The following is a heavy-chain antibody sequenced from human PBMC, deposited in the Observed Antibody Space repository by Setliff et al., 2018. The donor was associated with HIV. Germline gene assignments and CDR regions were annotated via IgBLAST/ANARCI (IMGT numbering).Heavy chain of an antibody. J-gene: IGHJ4*02. CDR1: GFTFRNYG. Sequence: GGSLRLSCAASGFTFRNYGIHWVRQAPGKGLEWVAFIRYDGSNIYYADSVRGRFAISRDNFKNTVYLQVHSLRIEDTAVYYCARGLASPDYSSGCPGYWGQGTLVTVSS. V-gene: IGHV3-30*02. CDR2: IRYDGSNI. CDR3: ARGLASPDYSSGCPGY. D-gene: IGHD6-19*01.